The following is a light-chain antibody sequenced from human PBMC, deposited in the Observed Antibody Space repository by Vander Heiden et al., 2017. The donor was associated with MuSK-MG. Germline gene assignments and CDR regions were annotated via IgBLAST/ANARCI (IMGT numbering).Light chain of an antibody. Sequence: SSELTQDPAVSVALGQTVRITCRGDSLRIYYATWYQQKPGQAPVLVIYGKNSRPSGIPDRFSGSTSGNTASLTITGAQAGDEADYYCHSRDSSVNHLALFGGGTKLTVL. CDR2: GKN. CDR1: SLRIYY. J-gene: IGLJ3*02. V-gene: IGLV3-19*01. CDR3: HSRDSSVNHLAL.